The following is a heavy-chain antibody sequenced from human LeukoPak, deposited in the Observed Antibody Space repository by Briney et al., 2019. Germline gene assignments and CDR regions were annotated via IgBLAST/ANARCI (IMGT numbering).Heavy chain of an antibody. D-gene: IGHD5-18*01. J-gene: IGHJ4*02. Sequence: SETLSLTCAVYGGSFSGYYWSWIRQPPGKGLEWIGEINHSGSTNYNPSLKGRVTISVDTSKNQFSLKLSSVTAADTAVYYCARWSYGGFDYWGQGTLVTVSS. CDR3: ARWSYGGFDY. CDR2: INHSGST. V-gene: IGHV4-34*01. CDR1: GGSFSGYY.